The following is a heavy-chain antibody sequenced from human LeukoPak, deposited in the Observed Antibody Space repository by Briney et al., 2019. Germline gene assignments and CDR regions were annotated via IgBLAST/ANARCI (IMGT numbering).Heavy chain of an antibody. D-gene: IGHD2-15*01. CDR3: ARPRGYCSGGSCFPPDH. Sequence: PGGSLRLSCAASGFTVSNYWMTWVRQAPGKGPEWVANIRQDGIGIYYVDSVKGRFTISRDNAKNSLYLQMNSLRVEDTAVYYCARPRGYCSGGSCFPPDHWGQGTLVTVSS. V-gene: IGHV3-7*01. CDR2: IRQDGIGI. CDR1: GFTVSNYW. J-gene: IGHJ4*02.